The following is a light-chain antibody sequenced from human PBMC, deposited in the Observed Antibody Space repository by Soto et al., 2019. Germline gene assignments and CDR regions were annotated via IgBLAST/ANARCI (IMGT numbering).Light chain of an antibody. CDR3: QIWGTGIQV. CDR1: SGHSSYA. CDR2: LNSDGSH. Sequence: QLVLTQSPSASASLGASVKLTCTLSSGHSSYAIAWHQQQPEKGPRYLMKLNSDGSHSKGDGIPDRFSGSSSGAERYLTISSLQSEDEADYYCQIWGTGIQVFGTGTKVTVL. V-gene: IGLV4-69*01. J-gene: IGLJ1*01.